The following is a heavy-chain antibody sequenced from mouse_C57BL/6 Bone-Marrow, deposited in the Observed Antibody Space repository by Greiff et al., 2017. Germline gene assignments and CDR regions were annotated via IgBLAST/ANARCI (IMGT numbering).Heavy chain of an antibody. CDR1: GYTFTSYD. D-gene: IGHD4-1*02. CDR2: IYPRDGST. CDR3: APTGTRYFDV. V-gene: IGHV1-85*01. J-gene: IGHJ1*03. Sequence: QVQLKQSGPELVKPGVSVKLSCKASGYTFTSYDINWVKQRPGQGLEWIGWIYPRDGSTKYNEKFKGKATLTVDTSSSTAYMELHSLTSEDSAVYFCAPTGTRYFDVWGTGTTVTVSS.